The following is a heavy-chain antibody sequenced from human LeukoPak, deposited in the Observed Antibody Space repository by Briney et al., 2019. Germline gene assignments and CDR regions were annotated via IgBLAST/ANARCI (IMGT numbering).Heavy chain of an antibody. V-gene: IGHV3-9*01. J-gene: IGHJ4*02. CDR2: ISWNSGSI. CDR3: AKGVAPYYIDY. Sequence: SLRLSCAASGFTFDDYAMHRVRQAPGKGLEWVSGISWNSGSIGYADSVKGRFTISRDNAKNSLYLQMNSLRTEDTALYYCAKGVAPYYIDYWGQGTLVTVSS. D-gene: IGHD2-15*01. CDR1: GFTFDDYA.